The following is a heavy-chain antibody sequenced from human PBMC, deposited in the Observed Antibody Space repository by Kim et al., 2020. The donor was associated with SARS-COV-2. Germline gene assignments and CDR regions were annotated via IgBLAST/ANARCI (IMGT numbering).Heavy chain of an antibody. V-gene: IGHV3-30*04. CDR1: GFTFSSYA. CDR2: ISYDGSNK. D-gene: IGHD6-19*01. CDR3: ARIHSSGWEFDY. J-gene: IGHJ4*02. Sequence: GGSLRLSCAASGFTFSSYAMHWVRQAPGKGLEWVAVISYDGSNKYYADSVKGRFTISRDNSKNTLYLQMNSLRAEDTAVYYCARIHSSGWEFDYWGQGTLVTVSS.